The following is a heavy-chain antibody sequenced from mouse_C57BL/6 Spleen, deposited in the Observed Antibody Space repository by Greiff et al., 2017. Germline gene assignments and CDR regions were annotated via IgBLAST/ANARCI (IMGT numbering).Heavy chain of an antibody. J-gene: IGHJ2*01. CDR1: GYTFTSYW. Sequence: QVQLKQPGAELVRPGSSVKLSCKASGYTFTSYWMEWVKQRPGQGLEWIGKIYPSDSDTNYNQKFKDKATLTVDTSSSTAYMQLSSLTSEDSAVYYCARRTRTAVDYWGQGTTVTVSS. CDR3: ARRTRTAVDY. D-gene: IGHD3-3*01. CDR2: IYPSDSDT. V-gene: IGHV1-61*01.